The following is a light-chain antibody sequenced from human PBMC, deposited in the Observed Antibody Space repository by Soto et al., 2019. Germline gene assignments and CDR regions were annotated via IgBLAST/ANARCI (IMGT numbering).Light chain of an antibody. CDR2: DAS. V-gene: IGKV1-33*01. Sequence: DIQMTQSPSSLSASVGYRVTITCQASQDISNYLNWYQHIPGRAPKLLIFDASNLETGVPSRFSATVSGTEFSLTITSLQPEDFATYYCQQLFDSPVTFGQGTRLEIK. J-gene: IGKJ5*01. CDR3: QQLFDSPVT. CDR1: QDISNY.